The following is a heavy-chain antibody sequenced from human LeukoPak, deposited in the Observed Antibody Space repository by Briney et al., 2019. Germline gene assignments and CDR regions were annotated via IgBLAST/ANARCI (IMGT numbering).Heavy chain of an antibody. CDR2: ISSSSSYI. CDR1: GFTFSSYS. J-gene: IGHJ4*02. CDR3: ARDRGYSSSPPFDY. V-gene: IGHV3-21*01. D-gene: IGHD6-13*01. Sequence: TGGSLRLSCAASGFTFSSYSMNWVRQAPGKGLEWVSSISSSSSYIYYADSVKGRFTISRDNAKNSLYLQMNGLRAEDTAVYYCARDRGYSSSPPFDYWGQGTLVTVSS.